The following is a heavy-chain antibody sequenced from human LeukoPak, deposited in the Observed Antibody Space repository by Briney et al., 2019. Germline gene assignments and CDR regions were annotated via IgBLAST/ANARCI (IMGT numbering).Heavy chain of an antibody. CDR1: GGTFSSYA. CDR2: IIPIFGTA. J-gene: IGHJ4*02. Sequence: ASVKVSCKASGGTFSSYAISWVRQAPGQGLEWMGGIIPIFGTANYAQKFQGRVTITTDESTSTAYMELSSLRSEDTAVYYCARDLSSGWYFDYWGQGTLVTVSS. CDR3: ARDLSSGWYFDY. D-gene: IGHD6-19*01. V-gene: IGHV1-69*05.